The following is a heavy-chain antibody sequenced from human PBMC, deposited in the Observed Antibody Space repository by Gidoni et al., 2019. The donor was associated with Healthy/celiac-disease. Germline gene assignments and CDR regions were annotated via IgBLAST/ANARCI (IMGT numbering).Heavy chain of an antibody. J-gene: IGHJ4*02. CDR3: ARDLKGYNWNSGLVY. CDR1: GYTFPGYY. CDR2: INPNSGGT. Sequence: QVQLVQSGAEVKKPGASVKVSCKASGYTFPGYYMHWVRQAPGQGLEWMGWINPNSGGTNYAQKFQGRVTMTRDTSISTAYMELSRLRSDDTAVYYCARDLKGYNWNSGLVYWGQGTLVTVSS. V-gene: IGHV1-2*02. D-gene: IGHD1-7*01.